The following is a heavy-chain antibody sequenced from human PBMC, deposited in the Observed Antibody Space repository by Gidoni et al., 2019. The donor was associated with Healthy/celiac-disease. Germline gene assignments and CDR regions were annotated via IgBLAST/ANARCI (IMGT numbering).Heavy chain of an antibody. CDR2: IFTNDEK. Sequence: QVTLKESGPVLVKPTETLTLTCNVSGFPLSNARMGVSWIRQPPGKALEWLAHIFTNDEKSYSTSLKSRLTISKDTSKSQVVLTMTNMDPVDTATYYCARIEDCSGGSCYPYYFDYWGQGTLVTVSS. V-gene: IGHV2-26*01. D-gene: IGHD2-15*01. J-gene: IGHJ4*02. CDR1: GFPLSNARMG. CDR3: ARIEDCSGGSCYPYYFDY.